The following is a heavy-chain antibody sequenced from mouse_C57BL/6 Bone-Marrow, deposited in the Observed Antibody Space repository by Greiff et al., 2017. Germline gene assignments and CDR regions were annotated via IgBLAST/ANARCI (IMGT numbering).Heavy chain of an antibody. CDR2: ISSGGSYT. Sequence: EVKLVESGGDLVKPGGSLKLSCAASGFTFSSYGMSWVRQTPDKRLEWVATISSGGSYTYYPASVKGRFTISRDNAKNTLYLQMSSLKSEDTAMYYCARQFYFDYWGQGTTLTVSS. V-gene: IGHV5-6*01. CDR1: GFTFSSYG. CDR3: ARQFYFDY. J-gene: IGHJ2*01.